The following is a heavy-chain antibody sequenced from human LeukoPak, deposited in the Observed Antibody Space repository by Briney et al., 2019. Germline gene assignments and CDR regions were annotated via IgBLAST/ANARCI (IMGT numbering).Heavy chain of an antibody. D-gene: IGHD6-19*01. CDR1: GFTVSSNY. J-gene: IGHJ4*02. CDR2: IYSGTGT. CDR3: ARGHSTGWSDY. V-gene: IGHV3-66*01. Sequence: GGSLRLSCAASGFTVSSNYMTWVRQAPGKGLEWVSVIYSGTGTYYADSVEGRFTISRDNSKNSLFLQMNSLRAEDTAVYSCARGHSTGWSDYWGQGTLVTVSS.